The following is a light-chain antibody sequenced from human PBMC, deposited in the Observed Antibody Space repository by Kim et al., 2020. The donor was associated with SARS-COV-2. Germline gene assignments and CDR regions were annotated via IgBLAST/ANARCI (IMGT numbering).Light chain of an antibody. V-gene: IGLV1-47*01. CDR3: ATWDVDLSGRM. Sequence: QSVLTQPPSVSGTPGQRVSISCSGSSTDIGVNDVYCYQQFTGTAPKRLIYKSDQRPSGVSDRCSGATSGTSASLAISGLRSADEAHYFCATWDVDLSGRMFGGGTQLTVL. J-gene: IGLJ3*02. CDR2: KSD. CDR1: STDIGVND.